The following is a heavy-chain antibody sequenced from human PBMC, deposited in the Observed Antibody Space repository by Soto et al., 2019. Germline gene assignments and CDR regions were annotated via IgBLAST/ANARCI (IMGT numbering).Heavy chain of an antibody. V-gene: IGHV3-7*01. J-gene: IGHJ6*02. CDR2: IKPDGSEQ. Sequence: PGGSLRLSXAASEFTFDKYYMTWVRQAPGKGPEWVANIKPDGSEQYYVDSVKGRFTISRDNANSSLYLQMNSLRAEDTAVYFCARGNWNYYYGFDVWGQGTTVTVSS. CDR3: ARGNWNYYYGFDV. CDR1: EFTFDKYY. D-gene: IGHD1-20*01.